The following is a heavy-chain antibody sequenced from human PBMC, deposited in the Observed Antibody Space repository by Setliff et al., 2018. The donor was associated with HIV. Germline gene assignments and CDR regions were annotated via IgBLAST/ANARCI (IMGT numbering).Heavy chain of an antibody. Sequence: PSETLSLTCAVSGVSTSSSNWWSWVRQPPGKGLEWIGEIYFNLQTNYNPAFKSRVSMGLDNAKHQFSLRLTSVTAADTAIYYCTRDWRAYGLMGSWGQGMLVTVSS. J-gene: IGHJ5*02. CDR3: TRDWRAYGLMGS. D-gene: IGHD4-17*01. V-gene: IGHV4-4*02. CDR1: GVSTSSSNW. CDR2: IYFNLQT.